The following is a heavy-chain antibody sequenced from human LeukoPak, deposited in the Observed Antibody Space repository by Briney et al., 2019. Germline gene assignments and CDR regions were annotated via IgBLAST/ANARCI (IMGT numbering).Heavy chain of an antibody. CDR1: GGSFSGHQ. CDR2: INPSGRI. Sequence: SETLSLTCAVYGGSFSGHQWSWIRQSPGKGLEWIGEINPSGRINYNPSLKSRVTISLDTSKNQFSLKLSSVTAADTAVYYCAVGGDYYGSGSLIFDYWGQGTLVTVSS. V-gene: IGHV4-34*01. CDR3: AVGGDYYGSGSLIFDY. D-gene: IGHD3-10*01. J-gene: IGHJ4*02.